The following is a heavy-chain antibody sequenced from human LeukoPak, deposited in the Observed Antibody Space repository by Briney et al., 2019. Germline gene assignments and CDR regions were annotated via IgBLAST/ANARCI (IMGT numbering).Heavy chain of an antibody. Sequence: GGSLRLSCAASGFTFSTSGMTWVRPAPGKGLDWVSIISGSGGTPYYTDSVKGRFTISRDNSKNTLYLQMNSLRAEDTAVYYCAKTRGISISGVVPLCDYWGQGTLVTVFS. D-gene: IGHD3-3*01. CDR2: ISGSGGTP. J-gene: IGHJ4*02. CDR1: GFTFSTSG. CDR3: AKTRGISISGVVPLCDY. V-gene: IGHV3-23*01.